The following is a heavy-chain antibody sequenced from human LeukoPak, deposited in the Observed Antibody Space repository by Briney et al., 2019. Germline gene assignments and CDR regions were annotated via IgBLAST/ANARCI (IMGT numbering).Heavy chain of an antibody. V-gene: IGHV4-59*08. CDR3: ARSYYDSSGYYPQNYYYMDV. Sequence: SETLSLTCTVSGGSISSYYWSWIRQPPGKGLEWIGYIYYSGSTNYNPSPKSRVTISVDTSKNQFSLKLSSVTAADTAVYYRARSYYDSSGYYPQNYYYMDVWGKGTTVTVSS. J-gene: IGHJ6*03. CDR1: GGSISSYY. CDR2: IYYSGST. D-gene: IGHD3-22*01.